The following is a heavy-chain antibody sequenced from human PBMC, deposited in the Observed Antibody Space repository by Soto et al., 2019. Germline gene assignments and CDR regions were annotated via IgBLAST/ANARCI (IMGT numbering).Heavy chain of an antibody. J-gene: IGHJ6*02. D-gene: IGHD3-10*01. CDR2: TYWDDDK. Sequence: QITLKESGPTLVKPTQTLTLTCTFSGFSLSTSGVGVGWISQPPGKALEWLALTYWDDDKRYIPSLKSRLTNNEDTSKNQVVLTMTNMDPLDTATYYCAHTNVLLWFGEDYGMDVWGQGTTVTVSS. V-gene: IGHV2-5*02. CDR3: AHTNVLLWFGEDYGMDV. CDR1: GFSLSTSGVG.